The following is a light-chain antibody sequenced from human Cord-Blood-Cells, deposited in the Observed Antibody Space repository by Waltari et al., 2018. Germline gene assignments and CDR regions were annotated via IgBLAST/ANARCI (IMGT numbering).Light chain of an antibody. Sequence: AIRMTQSPSSFSASTGDRVTITCRASQGISSYLAWYQQNPGKAPKLLIYVASTLQSGVPSRFSGSGSGTDFTLTISCLQSEDFATYYCQQYYSYPLTFGQGTKVEIK. CDR1: QGISSY. V-gene: IGKV1-8*01. CDR3: QQYYSYPLT. J-gene: IGKJ1*01. CDR2: VAS.